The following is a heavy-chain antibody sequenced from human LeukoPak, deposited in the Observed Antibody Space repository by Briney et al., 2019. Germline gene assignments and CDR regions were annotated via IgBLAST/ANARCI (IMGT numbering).Heavy chain of an antibody. CDR2: ISYDGSNK. CDR3: ASLLAAAGID. CDR1: GVTFSSYA. V-gene: IGHV3-30-3*01. D-gene: IGHD6-13*01. Sequence: GRCLRLSCAASGVTFSSYAMHWVRQAPGKGLEWVAVISYDGSNKYYADSVKGRFTISRDNSKNTLYLQMNSLRAEDTAVYYCASLLAAAGIDWGQGTLVTVSS. J-gene: IGHJ4*02.